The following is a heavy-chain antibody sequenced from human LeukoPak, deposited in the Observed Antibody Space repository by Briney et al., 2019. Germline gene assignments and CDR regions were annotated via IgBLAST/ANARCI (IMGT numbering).Heavy chain of an antibody. D-gene: IGHD3-16*01. V-gene: IGHV1-46*01. CDR1: GYTFTSYY. J-gene: IGHJ4*02. CDR3: ARHPWGYFDY. Sequence: WASMKVSCKASGYTFTSYYMHWVRQAPGPGLEWMGIINPSGGSTSYAQKFQGRVAMTRDTSTSTVYMELSSLRSEDTAVYYCARHPWGYFDYWGQGTLVTVSS. CDR2: INPSGGST.